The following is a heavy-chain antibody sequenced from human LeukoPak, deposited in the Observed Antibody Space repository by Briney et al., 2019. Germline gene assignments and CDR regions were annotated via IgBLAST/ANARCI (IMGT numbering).Heavy chain of an antibody. CDR2: IYSGGTT. Sequence: GGSLRLSCAASGFTFSTYAMSWVRQAPGKGLEWVSVIYSGGTTYYADSVKGRFIISRHNSNNTLYLQMNSLRAEDTAVYYCARGGTPTFWSGFMDVWGLGTTVTVSS. V-gene: IGHV3-53*04. D-gene: IGHD3-3*01. J-gene: IGHJ6*02. CDR1: GFTFSTYA. CDR3: ARGGTPTFWSGFMDV.